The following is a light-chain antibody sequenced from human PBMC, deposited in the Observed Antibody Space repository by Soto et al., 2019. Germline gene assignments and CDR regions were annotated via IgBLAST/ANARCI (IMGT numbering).Light chain of an antibody. J-gene: IGLJ1*01. CDR3: SSYTNINTRACV. V-gene: IGLV2-14*01. CDR2: EVT. Sequence: QSALTRPASVSGSPGQSITISCTGTSGDIGSYNRVSWYQQHPGKAPKLIIYEVTDRPSGVSNRFSGSKSGNTASLTISGLQAEDEAEYYCSSYTNINTRACVFGTGTKLTVL. CDR1: SGDIGSYNR.